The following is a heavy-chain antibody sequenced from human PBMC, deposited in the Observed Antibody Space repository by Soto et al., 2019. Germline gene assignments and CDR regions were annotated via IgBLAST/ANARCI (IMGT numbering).Heavy chain of an antibody. J-gene: IGHJ4*02. CDR3: AKDKGRRYFDY. CDR1: GLTFNRAG. D-gene: IGHD1-26*01. Sequence: QVQLVESGGGVVQPGRSLRLSCAVSGLTFNRAGMHWVRQAPGKGLEWVAVISDDGNTLYYADSGKGRFTISRDNSKNTLFLQMNSLRGEDTAVYYCAKDKGRRYFDYWGQGAQVTVSS. V-gene: IGHV3-30*18. CDR2: ISDDGNTL.